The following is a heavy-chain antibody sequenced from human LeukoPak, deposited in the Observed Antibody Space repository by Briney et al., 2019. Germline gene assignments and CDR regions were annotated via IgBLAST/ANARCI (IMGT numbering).Heavy chain of an antibody. CDR1: GXSISSYY. D-gene: IGHD3-3*01. J-gene: IGHJ4*02. V-gene: IGHV4-59*01. CDR2: IYYSGST. CDR3: ARGGDFWSGYPDYYFDY. Sequence: SETLSLTCTVSGXSISSYYWSWIRQPPGKGLEWIGYIYYSGSTNYNPSLKSRVTISVDTSKNQFSLKLSSVTAADTAVYYCARGGDFWSGYPDYYFDYWGQGTLVTVSS.